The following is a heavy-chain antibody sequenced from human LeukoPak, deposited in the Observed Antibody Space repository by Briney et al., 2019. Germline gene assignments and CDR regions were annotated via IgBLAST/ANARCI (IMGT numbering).Heavy chain of an antibody. V-gene: IGHV3-64*01. J-gene: IGHJ5*02. CDR1: GFTFGLYV. D-gene: IGHD6-13*01. CDR3: AREGPGNSSGWYWFDL. Sequence: PGGSLRLSCAASGFTFGLYVMHWVRQAPGKGLEYVSTISHNGDRTFYANSVKGRFTISRDDSKNTLYLQMGSLRPEDMAIYYCAREGPGNSSGWYWFDLCGQGNLVTVST. CDR2: ISHNGDRT.